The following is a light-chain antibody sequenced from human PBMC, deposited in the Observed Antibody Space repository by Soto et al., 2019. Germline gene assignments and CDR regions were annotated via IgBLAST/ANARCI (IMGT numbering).Light chain of an antibody. CDR3: CSRTSSSPYV. V-gene: IGLV2-14*01. CDR2: EVT. CDR1: SSDVGGYNY. Sequence: QSALTQPASVSGSPGQSITISCTGTSSDVGGYNYVSWYQQHPGKAPKLMIYEVTNRPSGVSHRFSGSKSGNTASLTISGLQVEDEADYYCCSRTSSSPYVLGTGTKLTVL. J-gene: IGLJ1*01.